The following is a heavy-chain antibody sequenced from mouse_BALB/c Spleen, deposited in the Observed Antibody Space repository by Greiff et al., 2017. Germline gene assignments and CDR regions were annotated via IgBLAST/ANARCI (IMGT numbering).Heavy chain of an antibody. CDR2: IDPANGNT. CDR1: GFNIKDTY. Sequence: VQLQQSGAELVKPGASVKLSCTASGFNIKDTYMHWVKQRPEQGLEWIGRIDPANGNTKYDPKFQGKATITADTSSNTAYLQLSSLTSEDTAVYYCAISRGYDAWFAYWGQGTLVTVSA. CDR3: AISRGYDAWFAY. V-gene: IGHV14-3*02. D-gene: IGHD2-2*01. J-gene: IGHJ3*01.